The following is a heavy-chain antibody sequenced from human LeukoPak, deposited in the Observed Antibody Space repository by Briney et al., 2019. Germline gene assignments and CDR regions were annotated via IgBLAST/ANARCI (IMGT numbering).Heavy chain of an antibody. CDR2: TFAGYSYT. Sequence: GESLKISCQSSGYNFTPYWIVWVRQMPGKGLEWMGITFAGYSYTIYSPSFQGQVTMSVDKSINTAYLQWSSLKASDTAMYYCARRLMYYYDTSGYDVAFDIWGQGTMVTVSS. D-gene: IGHD3-22*01. J-gene: IGHJ3*02. V-gene: IGHV5-51*01. CDR1: GYNFTPYW. CDR3: ARRLMYYYDTSGYDVAFDI.